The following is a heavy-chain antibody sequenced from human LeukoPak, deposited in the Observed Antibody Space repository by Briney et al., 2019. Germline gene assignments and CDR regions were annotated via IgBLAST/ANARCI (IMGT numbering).Heavy chain of an antibody. V-gene: IGHV1-2*02. D-gene: IGHD5-12*01. J-gene: IGHJ4*02. CDR2: INPNCGGT. CDR3: ARVIVATMSFDY. Sequence: ASVKVSCKASGYTFTGYYMHWVRQAPGQGLEWMGWINPNCGGTNYAQKFQGRVTMTRDTSISTAYMELSRLRSDDTAVYYCARVIVATMSFDYWGQGTLVTVSS. CDR1: GYTFTGYY.